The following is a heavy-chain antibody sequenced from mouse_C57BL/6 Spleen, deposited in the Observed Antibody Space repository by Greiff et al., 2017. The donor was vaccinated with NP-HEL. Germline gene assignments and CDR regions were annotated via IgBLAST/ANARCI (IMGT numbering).Heavy chain of an antibody. D-gene: IGHD2-1*01. CDR2: IDPENGDT. CDR3: TKVYYGNPFAY. J-gene: IGHJ3*01. CDR1: GFNIKDDY. Sequence: VQLQQSGAELVRPGASVKLSCTASGFNIKDDYMHWVKQRPEQGLEWIGWIDPENGDTEYASKFQGKATITADTSSNTAYLQLSSLTSEDTAVYYCTKVYYGNPFAYWGQGTLVTVSA. V-gene: IGHV14-4*01.